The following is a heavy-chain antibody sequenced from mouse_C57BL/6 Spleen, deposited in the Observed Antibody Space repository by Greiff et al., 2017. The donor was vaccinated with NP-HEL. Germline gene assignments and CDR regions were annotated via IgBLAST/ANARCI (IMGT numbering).Heavy chain of an antibody. Sequence: QVHVKQSDAELVKPGASVKISCKVSGYTFTDHTIHWMKQRPEQGLEWIGYIYPRDGSTKYNEKFKGKATLTADKSSSTAYMQLNSLTSEDSAVYFCARSGEDDYELTWFAYWGQGTLVTVSA. CDR3: ARSGEDDYELTWFAY. CDR2: IYPRDGST. CDR1: GYTFTDHT. J-gene: IGHJ3*01. D-gene: IGHD2-4*01. V-gene: IGHV1-78*01.